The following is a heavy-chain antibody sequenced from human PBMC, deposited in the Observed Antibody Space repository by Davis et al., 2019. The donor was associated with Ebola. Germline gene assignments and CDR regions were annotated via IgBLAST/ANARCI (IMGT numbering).Heavy chain of an antibody. CDR2: INAGNGNT. CDR3: ARDRGGDYSFDY. Sequence: SVNVSCKASGYTFTSYAMHWVRHAPGQRLEWMGWINAGNGNTKYSQKFQVRVTITRDTSASTAYMELSSLRSEDTSVYYCARDRGGDYSFDYWGQGTLVTVSS. D-gene: IGHD3-10*01. V-gene: IGHV1-3*01. J-gene: IGHJ4*02. CDR1: GYTFTSYA.